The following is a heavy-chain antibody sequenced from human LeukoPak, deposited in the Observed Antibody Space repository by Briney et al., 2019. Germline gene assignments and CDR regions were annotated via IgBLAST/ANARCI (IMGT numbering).Heavy chain of an antibody. CDR1: GFTFSSNY. Sequence: GGSLRLSCAPSGFTFSSNYMSWVRQAPGKGLERVSVIYSCCDTFYADSVKGRFTISRDNSKNTLYLQMNSLRAEDTAVYYCAAKVELRSNGPYFNSWGQGTLLTVSS. CDR2: IYSCCDT. CDR3: AAKVELRSNGPYFNS. D-gene: IGHD1-7*01. J-gene: IGHJ4*02. V-gene: IGHV3-53*01.